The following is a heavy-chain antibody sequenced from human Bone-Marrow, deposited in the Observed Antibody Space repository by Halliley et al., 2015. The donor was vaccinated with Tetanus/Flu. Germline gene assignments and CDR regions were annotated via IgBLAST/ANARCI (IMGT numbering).Heavy chain of an antibody. CDR2: LSYDGSKT. J-gene: IGHJ4*02. Sequence: SLRLSCGASGFTFSTYAMHWVRHTTGKGLEWVAGLSYDGSKTYYADSVKGRFTISRDNPKNTPYLQMNSLRADDSALFYCARDKDTYGPAYHFDFWGQGTLVTVSS. CDR1: GFTFSTYA. D-gene: IGHD5-18*01. V-gene: IGHV3-30*03. CDR3: ARDKDTYGPAYHFDF.